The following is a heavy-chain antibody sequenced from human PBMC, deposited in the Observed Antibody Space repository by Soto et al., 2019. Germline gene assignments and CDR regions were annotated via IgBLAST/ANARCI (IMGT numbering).Heavy chain of an antibody. CDR3: ARDDYYGSGSYDY. D-gene: IGHD3-10*01. CDR2: TRNKANSYTT. Sequence: GGSLRLSCAASGFTFSDHYMDWVRQAPGKGLEWIGRTRNKANSYTTEYAASVKGRFTISRDDSKNSLYLQMNSLKTEDTAVYYCARDDYYGSGSYDYWGQGTLVTVSS. CDR1: GFTFSDHY. J-gene: IGHJ4*02. V-gene: IGHV3-72*01.